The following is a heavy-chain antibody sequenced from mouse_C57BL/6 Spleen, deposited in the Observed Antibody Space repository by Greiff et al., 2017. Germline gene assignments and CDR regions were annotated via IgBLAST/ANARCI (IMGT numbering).Heavy chain of an antibody. CDR1: GFTFSSYG. D-gene: IGHD1-1*01. Sequence: EVQLQQSGGDLVKPGGSLKLSCAASGFTFSSYGMSWVRQTPDKRLEWVATISSGGSYTYYPDSVKGRFTISRDNAKNTLYLQMSSLQSEDTAMYYCAGLPLYYGSSYGYFDVWGTGTTVTVSS. J-gene: IGHJ1*03. CDR3: AGLPLYYGSSYGYFDV. V-gene: IGHV5-6*01. CDR2: ISSGGSYT.